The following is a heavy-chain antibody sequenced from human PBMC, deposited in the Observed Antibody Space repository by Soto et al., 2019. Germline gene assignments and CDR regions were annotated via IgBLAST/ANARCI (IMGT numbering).Heavy chain of an antibody. D-gene: IGHD3-10*01. Sequence: GGSLRLSCAASGFTLGTTDMSWVRQAPGEGLEWVSTIDGSGGNTYYADSGKGRFTISRDNSRTTVYLQMNSLRGDDTALYYCVKNSGWFNTWGQGALVTAPQ. V-gene: IGHV3-23*01. CDR1: GFTLGTTD. J-gene: IGHJ5*02. CDR3: VKNSGWFNT. CDR2: IDGSGGNT.